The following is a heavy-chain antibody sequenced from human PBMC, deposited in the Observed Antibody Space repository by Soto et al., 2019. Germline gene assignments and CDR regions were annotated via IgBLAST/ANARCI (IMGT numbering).Heavy chain of an antibody. CDR3: ARDPILTGYYNYYYYGMDV. V-gene: IGHV4-34*01. J-gene: IGHJ6*02. D-gene: IGHD3-9*01. Sequence: SETLSLTCAVYGGSFSGYYWSWIRQPPGKGLEWIGEINHSGSTNYNPSLKSRVTISVDTSKNQFSLKLSSVTAADTAVYYCARDPILTGYYNYYYYGMDVWGQGTTVT. CDR2: INHSGST. CDR1: GGSFSGYY.